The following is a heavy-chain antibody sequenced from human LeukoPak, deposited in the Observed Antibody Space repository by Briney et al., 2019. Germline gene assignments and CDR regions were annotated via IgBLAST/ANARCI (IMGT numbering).Heavy chain of an antibody. CDR2: ISSSSSTI. J-gene: IGHJ4*02. Sequence: GGSPRLSCAASGFTFSSYSMNWVRQAPGKGLEWVSYISSSSSTIYYADSVKGRFTISRDNAKNSLYLQMNSLRAEDTAVYYCARDSTTRGYYYDSSGSSPYDYWGQGTLVTVSS. CDR3: ARDSTTRGYYYDSSGSSPYDY. CDR1: GFTFSSYS. V-gene: IGHV3-48*01. D-gene: IGHD3-22*01.